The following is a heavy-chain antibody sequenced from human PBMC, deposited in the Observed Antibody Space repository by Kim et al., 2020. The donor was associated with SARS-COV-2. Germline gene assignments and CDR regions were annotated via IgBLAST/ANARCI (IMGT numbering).Heavy chain of an antibody. CDR3: ARIGEDDGYNYYFDY. Sequence: SETLSLTCTVSGGSISSSSYYWGWIRQPPGKGLEWIGSIYYSGSTYYNPSLKSRVTISVDTSKNQFSLKLSSVTAADTAVYYCARIGEDDGYNYYFDYWGQGTLVTVSS. CDR2: IYYSGST. J-gene: IGHJ4*02. V-gene: IGHV4-39*01. CDR1: GGSISSSSYY. D-gene: IGHD5-12*01.